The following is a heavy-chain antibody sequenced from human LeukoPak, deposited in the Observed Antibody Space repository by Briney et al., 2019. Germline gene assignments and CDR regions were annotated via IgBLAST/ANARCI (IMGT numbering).Heavy chain of an antibody. CDR1: GGSFRGYY. Sequence: SETLSLTCAVYGGSFRGYYWSWLRQPPGKGLEWIGEIDHRGSTNYNPSLKSRVTILVDTSKNQFSVKLSSVTAADTAVYYCARSHYYDSSGSHNNWFDPWGQGTLVTVSS. J-gene: IGHJ5*02. D-gene: IGHD3-22*01. CDR2: IDHRGST. V-gene: IGHV4-34*01. CDR3: ARSHYYDSSGSHNNWFDP.